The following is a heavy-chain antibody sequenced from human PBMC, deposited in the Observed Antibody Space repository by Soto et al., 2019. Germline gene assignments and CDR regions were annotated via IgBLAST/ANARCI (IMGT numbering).Heavy chain of an antibody. CDR3: ARDSGFLWFGEFPWFDP. CDR1: GETISSSD. CDR2: IYYSGST. V-gene: IGHV4-59*01. J-gene: IGHJ5*02. D-gene: IGHD3-10*01. Sequence: PSGTLYLARTSSGETISSSDVTWILQQTGKGLEWIGYIYYSGSTNYNPSLKSRVTISVDTSKNQFSLKLSSVTAADTAVYYCARDSGFLWFGEFPWFDPRGQGTLVTVSS.